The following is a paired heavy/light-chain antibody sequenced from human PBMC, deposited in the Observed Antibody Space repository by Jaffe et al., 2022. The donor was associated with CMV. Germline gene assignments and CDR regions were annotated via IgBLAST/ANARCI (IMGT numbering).Heavy chain of an antibody. CDR3: TTGITYDSSDYRSEY. CDR2: IKSSTDGGTT. CDR1: GFTFSNAW. Sequence: EVQLVESGGGLVKPGGSLRLSCTGSGFTFSNAWMTWVRQAPGKGLEWVGRIKSSTDGGTTDYAAPVKGRFTISRDDSKTSLYLQMNSLQAEDTAVYYCTTGITYDSSDYRSEYWGQGALVTVSS. J-gene: IGHJ4*02. V-gene: IGHV3-15*01. D-gene: IGHD3-22*01.
Light chain of an antibody. V-gene: IGLV6-57*04. Sequence: NFMLTQPQSVSGSPGSTVTISCTRSSGSIASDYVQWYRQRPGSAPTTVIYEDNQRPSGVPDRISGSIAGSSNSASLTISGLKTEDEADYYCQSYDSNTQGVFGGGTKLTVL. CDR3: QSYDSNTQGV. J-gene: IGLJ3*02. CDR2: EDN. CDR1: SGSIASDY.